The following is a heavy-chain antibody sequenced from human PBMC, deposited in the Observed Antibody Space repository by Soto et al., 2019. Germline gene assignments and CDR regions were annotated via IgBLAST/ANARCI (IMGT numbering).Heavy chain of an antibody. J-gene: IGHJ3*02. CDR1: GGSISSYY. CDR2: IYYSGST. Sequence: QVQLQESGPGLVKPSETLSLTCTVSGGSISSYYWSWIRQPPGKGLEWIGYIYYSGSTNYNPSLKSRVTISVDTSKNQFSLKLSSVTAADTAVYYCAMRYGWASDIWGQGTMVTVSS. D-gene: IGHD3-16*01. V-gene: IGHV4-59*08. CDR3: AMRYGWASDI.